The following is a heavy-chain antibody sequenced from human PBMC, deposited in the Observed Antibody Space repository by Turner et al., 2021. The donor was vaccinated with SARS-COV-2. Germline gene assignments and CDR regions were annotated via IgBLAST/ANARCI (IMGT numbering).Heavy chain of an antibody. CDR3: AKGLRTFGYFDS. D-gene: IGHD3-16*01. Sequence: QVQLVESGGGVVQPGRSLRLSCAVSGFSLSNYGMHWVRQAPGEGLECVAFVSYDGTNKDYAESVKGRFPISRDNSNNTLYLQMNSLRGEDTALYYCAKGLRTFGYFDSWGQGTLVTVSS. V-gene: IGHV3-30*18. J-gene: IGHJ4*02. CDR1: GFSLSNYG. CDR2: VSYDGTNK.